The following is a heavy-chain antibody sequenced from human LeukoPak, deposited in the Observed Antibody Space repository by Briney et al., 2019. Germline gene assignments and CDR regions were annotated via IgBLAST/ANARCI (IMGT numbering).Heavy chain of an antibody. D-gene: IGHD3-10*01. CDR1: EFTFSDYY. Sequence: GGSLRLSCAASEFTFSDYYMSWIRLAPGKGLEWVSYISSSGSTIYYADSVKGRFTISRDNAKNSLYLQMNSLRAEDTAVYYCARKSNYYGSGSYSDYWGQGTLVTVSS. CDR3: ARKSNYYGSGSYSDY. V-gene: IGHV3-11*04. J-gene: IGHJ4*02. CDR2: ISSSGSTI.